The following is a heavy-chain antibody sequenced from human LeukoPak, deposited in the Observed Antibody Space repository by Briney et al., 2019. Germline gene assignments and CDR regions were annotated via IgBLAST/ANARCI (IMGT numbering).Heavy chain of an antibody. D-gene: IGHD3-22*01. Sequence: SETLSLTCTVSGGSITSLYCSWIRQAPGKGLEWIGFIYYSGRTKYNPSLQSRVTISLDTSEKKFSLKVTSVTAADTAVYYCTRVLDNGSSGDPDTFDMWGQGAVVTVSS. CDR3: TRVLDNGSSGDPDTFDM. CDR1: GGSITSLY. J-gene: IGHJ3*02. CDR2: IYYSGRT. V-gene: IGHV4-59*11.